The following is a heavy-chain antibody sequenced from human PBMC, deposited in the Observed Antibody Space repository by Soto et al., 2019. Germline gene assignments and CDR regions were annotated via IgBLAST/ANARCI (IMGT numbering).Heavy chain of an antibody. CDR2: INWNGVNI. J-gene: IGHJ4*02. Sequence: PVGSLRLSCVASGFTFDDFAMHWVRQAPGKGLEWVSGINWNGVNIGYADSVKGRFTISRDNAKNSLYLQMNSLTTEDTAVYYWGKDVRVAAVGLDEWGQGNLVTVCS. CDR1: GFTFDDFA. V-gene: IGHV3-9*01. CDR3: GKDVRVAAVGLDE. D-gene: IGHD2-15*01.